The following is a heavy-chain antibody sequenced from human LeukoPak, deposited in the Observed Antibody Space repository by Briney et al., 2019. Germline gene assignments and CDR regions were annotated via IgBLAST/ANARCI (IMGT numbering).Heavy chain of an antibody. CDR1: GFAFINYG. Sequence: GGSLRLSCAASGFAFINYGMSWVRQAPGKGLEWVAAISGSGDTTYYADSLKGRFTISRDNSKNTLYLQMNSLRAEDTALYYCAKDPPKIYFDWLNDAFDIWGQGTMVTVSS. D-gene: IGHD3-9*01. CDR2: ISGSGDTT. V-gene: IGHV3-23*01. CDR3: AKDPPKIYFDWLNDAFDI. J-gene: IGHJ3*02.